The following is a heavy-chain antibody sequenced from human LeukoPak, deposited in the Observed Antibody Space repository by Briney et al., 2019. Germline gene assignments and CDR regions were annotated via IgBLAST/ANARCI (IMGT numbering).Heavy chain of an antibody. V-gene: IGHV4-39*01. D-gene: IGHD4-17*01. Sequence: PSETLSLTCIVSGGSISTNNYYWGWIRQPPGNGLEWIGSIYYSGSTHYNPSLKSRVTISVDTSKNQFSLKLTSVTAADTAVYYCARRLVTTRWFDPWGQGTLVTVSS. CDR1: GGSISTNNYY. CDR2: IYYSGST. CDR3: ARRLVTTRWFDP. J-gene: IGHJ5*02.